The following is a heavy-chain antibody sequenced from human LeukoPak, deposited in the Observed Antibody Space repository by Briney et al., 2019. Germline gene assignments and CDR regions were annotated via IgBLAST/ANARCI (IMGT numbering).Heavy chain of an antibody. J-gene: IGHJ4*02. D-gene: IGHD5-18*01. CDR2: IFYSGST. CDR3: ARGPLYSYGSSFDY. V-gene: IGHV4-59*01. CDR1: GGSISSYY. Sequence: SKTLSLTCTVSGGSISSYYWSWIRQPPGKGLEWIGYIFYSGSTNYNPSLKSRVTISVDTSKNQFSLKLSSVTAADTAVYYCARGPLYSYGSSFDYWGQGTLVTVSS.